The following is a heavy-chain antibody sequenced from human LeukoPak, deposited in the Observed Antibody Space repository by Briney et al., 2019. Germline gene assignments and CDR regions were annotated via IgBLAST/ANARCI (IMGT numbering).Heavy chain of an antibody. J-gene: IGHJ2*01. CDR3: ARGLYPYYWYFDL. V-gene: IGHV4-59*01. Sequence: SETLPLTCTVSGGSFNRYYWSWIRQPPGKGLEWIGYIYYSGSTNYNPSLKSRVTISVDTSKNQFSLKLSSVTAADTAVYYCARGLYPYYWYFDLWGRGTLVTVSS. D-gene: IGHD2-2*02. CDR1: GGSFNRYY. CDR2: IYYSGST.